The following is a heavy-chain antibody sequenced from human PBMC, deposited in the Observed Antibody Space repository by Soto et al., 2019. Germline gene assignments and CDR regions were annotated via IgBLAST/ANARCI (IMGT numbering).Heavy chain of an antibody. V-gene: IGHV3-30*18. Sequence: QVQLEVYGGGVVQPGRSLRISCAASVFSFSSYNMHWVRQAPGKGLEWEAVILHDGRNEYYADSVKGRFTITRDNYKKTLYRKMKSLRAEDTAVYYCAKSRAGYSFYFYYGMDVWGQVTTVTVSS. J-gene: IGHJ6*02. CDR3: AKSRAGYSFYFYYGMDV. D-gene: IGHD4-4*01. CDR1: VFSFSSYN. CDR2: ILHDGRNE.